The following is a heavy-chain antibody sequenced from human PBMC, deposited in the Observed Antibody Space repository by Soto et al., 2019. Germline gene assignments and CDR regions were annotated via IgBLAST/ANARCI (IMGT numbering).Heavy chain of an antibody. V-gene: IGHV4-59*08. D-gene: IGHD3-10*01. J-gene: IGHJ6*02. CDR2: VHDSWGS. Sequence: QVPLQESGPGLVKPSETLSLSCTVSGGSISNYSWSWFRQTPGKGLVWIGYVHDSWGSYYNPCLKSRAAISLVTSNRQFSLKLTSVTATYSAFYYFARRGFGALHGLVDVWGQGTTVTVSS. CDR1: GGSISNYS. CDR3: ARRGFGALHGLVDV.